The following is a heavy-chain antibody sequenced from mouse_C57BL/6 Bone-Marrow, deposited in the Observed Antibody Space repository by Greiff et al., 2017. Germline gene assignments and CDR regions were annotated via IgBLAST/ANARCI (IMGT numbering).Heavy chain of an antibody. CDR3: ARSERGDD. CDR2: IYPGSGNN. J-gene: IGHJ2*01. CDR1: GYTFTDYY. Sequence: QVQLQQSGAELVRPGASVKLSCKASGYTFTDYYINWVKQRPGQGLEWIARIYPGSGNNYYNEKFKGKAKLTAEKSSSTAYMQLSSLTSEDAAVDCCARSERGDDWGQGTTRTGSS. V-gene: IGHV1-76*01.